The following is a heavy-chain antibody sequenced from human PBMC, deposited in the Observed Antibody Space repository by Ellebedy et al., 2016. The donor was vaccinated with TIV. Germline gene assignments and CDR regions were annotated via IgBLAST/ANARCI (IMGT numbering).Heavy chain of an antibody. V-gene: IGHV3-48*04. Sequence: GESLKISCTGSGFTFSSYSMNWVRQAPGKGLEWISYISSRGGIIYYADSVKGRFTISRDNAKNSMYLQLNSLRVEDTAMYYCMRDFTMVRGGYWGQGTLVNVSS. J-gene: IGHJ4*02. CDR2: ISSRGGII. CDR1: GFTFSSYS. D-gene: IGHD3-10*01. CDR3: MRDFTMVRGGY.